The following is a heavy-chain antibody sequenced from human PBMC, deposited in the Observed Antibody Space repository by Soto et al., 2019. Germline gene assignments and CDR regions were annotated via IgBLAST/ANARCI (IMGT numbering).Heavy chain of an antibody. Sequence: GGSLRLSCAASGFTVSSYYMSWVRQAPGKGLEWVSVSYSAGSADFADSVKGRFTISRDNSKNTLYLQMSSLRAEDTAVYYCARGRGAAADYFDFWGQGTLVTVSS. CDR2: SYSAGSA. CDR3: ARGRGAAADYFDF. J-gene: IGHJ4*02. CDR1: GFTVSSYY. D-gene: IGHD6-13*01. V-gene: IGHV3-66*01.